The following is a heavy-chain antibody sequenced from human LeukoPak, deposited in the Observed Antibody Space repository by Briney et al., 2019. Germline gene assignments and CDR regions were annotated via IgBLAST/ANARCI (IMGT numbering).Heavy chain of an antibody. CDR3: AREDDSSGYYHFDY. J-gene: IGHJ4*02. CDR1: GFTFSSYS. D-gene: IGHD3-22*01. Sequence: GGSLRLSCAASGFTFSSYSMNWVRQAPGKGLEWVSSISSSSSYIYYADSVKGRFTISRDNAKNSLYLQMNSLRAEDTAVYYCAREDDSSGYYHFDYWGQGTLATVSS. CDR2: ISSSSSYI. V-gene: IGHV3-21*01.